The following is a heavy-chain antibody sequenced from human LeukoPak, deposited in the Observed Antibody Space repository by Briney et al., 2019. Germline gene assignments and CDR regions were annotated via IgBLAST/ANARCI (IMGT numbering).Heavy chain of an antibody. CDR1: GFTFSSYA. D-gene: IGHD3-3*02. CDR2: ISGSGGST. J-gene: IGHJ4*02. CDR3: AKQGLAGRIFGVLVY. Sequence: GGSLRLSCAASGFTFSSYAMSWVRQAPGKGLEWVSAISGSGGSTYYADSVKGRFTISRDNPKNTLYLQMNSLRAEDTAVYYCAKQGLAGRIFGVLVYWGQGTLVTVSS. V-gene: IGHV3-23*01.